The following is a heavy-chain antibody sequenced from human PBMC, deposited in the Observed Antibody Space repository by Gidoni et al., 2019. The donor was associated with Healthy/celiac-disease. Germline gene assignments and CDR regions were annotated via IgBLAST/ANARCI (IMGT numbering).Heavy chain of an antibody. J-gene: IGHJ4*02. CDR1: GVTYSRYW. V-gene: IGHV3-74*01. Sequence: EVQLVESGGGLVQTGGSLRLSCAASGVTYSRYWMHWVRQAPGKGRVWVSRINSEGSSTSYADAVKGRFTMSRDNAKNTLYLQMNSLRAEDTAVYYCARGEVIVGATLVDYWGQGTLVTVSA. D-gene: IGHD1-26*01. CDR2: INSEGSST. CDR3: ARGEVIVGATLVDY.